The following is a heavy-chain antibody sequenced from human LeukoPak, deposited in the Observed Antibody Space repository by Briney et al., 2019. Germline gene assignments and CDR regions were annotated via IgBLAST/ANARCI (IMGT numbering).Heavy chain of an antibody. Sequence: GGSLRLSCAASGFTFISYAMSWVRQAAGRGREGVSAISGSCGSTYYAGSVQGGLATSRDNSKNTLYLQMNSLRADDTAVYYCAKDIGQGNSGYDNDYYYGMDVWGQGTTVTVSS. V-gene: IGHV3-23*01. CDR1: GFTFISYA. CDR2: ISGSCGST. CDR3: AKDIGQGNSGYDNDYYYGMDV. J-gene: IGHJ6*02. D-gene: IGHD5-12*01.